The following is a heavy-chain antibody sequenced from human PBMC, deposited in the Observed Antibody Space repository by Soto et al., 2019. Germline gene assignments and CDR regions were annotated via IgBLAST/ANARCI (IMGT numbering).Heavy chain of an antibody. CDR1: GYTLTELS. D-gene: IGHD3-3*01. CDR3: ATLRFTIFGVVIITGTNWFDP. CDR2: FDPEDGET. V-gene: IGHV1-24*01. Sequence: ASVKVSCKVSGYTLTELSMHWVRQAPGKGLEWMGGFDPEDGETIYAQKFQGRVTMTEDTSTDTAYMELSSLRSEDTAVYYCATLRFTIFGVVIITGTNWFDPWGQGTLVTVSS. J-gene: IGHJ5*02.